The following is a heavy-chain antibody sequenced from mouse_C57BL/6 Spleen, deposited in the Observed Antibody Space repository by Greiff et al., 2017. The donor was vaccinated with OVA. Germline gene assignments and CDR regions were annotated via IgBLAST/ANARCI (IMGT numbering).Heavy chain of an antibody. J-gene: IGHJ3*01. CDR1: GYTFTDYE. Sequence: QVQLQQSGAELVRPGASVTLSCKASGYTFTDYEMHWVKQTPVHGLVWIGAIDPETGGTAYNQKFKGKAILTADKSSSTAYMELRSLTSEDSAVYYCTRYYGSRYFAYWGQGTLVTVSA. CDR2: IDPETGGT. D-gene: IGHD1-1*01. CDR3: TRYYGSRYFAY. V-gene: IGHV1-15*01.